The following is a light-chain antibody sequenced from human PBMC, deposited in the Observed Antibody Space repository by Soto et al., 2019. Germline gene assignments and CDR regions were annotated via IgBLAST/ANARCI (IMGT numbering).Light chain of an antibody. V-gene: IGLV2-11*01. CDR2: DVT. CDR1: SGDVGGHNR. J-gene: IGLJ3*02. CDR3: CSHAAGLTWV. Sequence: QSALTQPRSVSGSPGQSVTISCTGSSGDVGGHNRVSWYQQYTGKAPKLMIYDVTQRPSGVPDRFSGSKSGNTASLTISGLQAEDEGDYYCCSHAAGLTWVFGGGTKVTVL.